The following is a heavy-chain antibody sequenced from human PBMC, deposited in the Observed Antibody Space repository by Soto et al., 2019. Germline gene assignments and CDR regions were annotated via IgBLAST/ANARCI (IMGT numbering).Heavy chain of an antibody. CDR1: GYTFTHYY. CDR3: ASSVNSAMAFDY. Sequence: QVQLVQSGAEVKKPGSSVKVSCKASGYTFTHYYIHWVRQAPGQGLEWMGIINPNGGSTTYAQKFRAGFTMARDTSTSTVYMELSSLRSEHSAVYYGASSVNSAMAFDYWGQGTLVTVSS. CDR2: INPNGGST. V-gene: IGHV1-46*01. D-gene: IGHD5-18*01. J-gene: IGHJ4*02.